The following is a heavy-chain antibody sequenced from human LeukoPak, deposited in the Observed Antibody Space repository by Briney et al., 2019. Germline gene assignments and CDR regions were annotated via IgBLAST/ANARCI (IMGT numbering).Heavy chain of an antibody. CDR2: ISAYNGNT. J-gene: IGHJ4*02. CDR3: ARFTPRLTREKFDY. Sequence: GASVKVSCKASGYSFTGNYMHWVRQAPGQGLEWMGWISAYNGNTRYAQKFQGRVTMTTDTSTSTAYMELRSLRSDDTAVYYCARFTPRLTREKFDYWGQGTLVTVSS. D-gene: IGHD2-2*01. V-gene: IGHV1-18*04. CDR1: GYSFTGNY.